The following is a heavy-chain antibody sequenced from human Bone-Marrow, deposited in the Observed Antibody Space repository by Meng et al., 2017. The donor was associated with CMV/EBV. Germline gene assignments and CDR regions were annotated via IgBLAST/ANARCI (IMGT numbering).Heavy chain of an antibody. CDR1: GFTFDNYG. CDR2: INWNGGSS. CDR3: ARVGYSNLKGDYYYAMDV. V-gene: IGHV3-20*04. J-gene: IGHJ6*02. Sequence: GRSLRLSCAASGFTFDNYGMTWVRQAPGKGLEWVSGINWNGGSSGYIDSVKGRFTISRDNAQNSLYLQMNSLRAEDTALYYCARVGYSNLKGDYYYAMDVWGQGTTVTVYS. D-gene: IGHD4-11*01.